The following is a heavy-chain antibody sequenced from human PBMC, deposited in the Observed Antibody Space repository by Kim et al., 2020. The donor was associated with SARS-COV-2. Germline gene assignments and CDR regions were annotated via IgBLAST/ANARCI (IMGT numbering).Heavy chain of an antibody. J-gene: IGHJ4*02. Sequence: IYNPPLTSRVTISVDTSKNQFSLKLSSVTAADSAVYYCARHWYSSSWIDYWGQGTLVTVSS. CDR3: ARHWYSSSWIDY. V-gene: IGHV4-59*08. D-gene: IGHD6-13*01.